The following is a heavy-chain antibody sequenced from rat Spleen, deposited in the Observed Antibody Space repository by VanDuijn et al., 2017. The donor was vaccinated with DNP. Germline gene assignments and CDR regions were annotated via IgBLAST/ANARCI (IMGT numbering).Heavy chain of an antibody. CDR2: ISNTGDNT. CDR1: GFMFSNYW. Sequence: EVQLVESGGGPVQPGRSLKLSCVASGFMFSNYWMTWIRQAPGKGLEWVASISNTGDNTYYSDSVKGRFTISRDNAKNTQYLQLDCLWSEDTATYYCASVSWYFDFWGPGTMVTVSS. CDR3: ASVSWYFDF. V-gene: IGHV5-31*01. D-gene: IGHD1-11*01. J-gene: IGHJ1*01.